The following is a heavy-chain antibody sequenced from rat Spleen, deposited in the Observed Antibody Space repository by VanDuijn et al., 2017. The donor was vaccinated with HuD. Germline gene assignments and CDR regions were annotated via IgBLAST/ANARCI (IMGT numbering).Heavy chain of an antibody. CDR2: ITYSGTT. CDR3: ARKIIRGTGVMDA. J-gene: IGHJ4*01. D-gene: IGHD4-3*01. Sequence: EVQLQESGPGLVKPSQSLSLTCSVTGYSITSNYWGWIRKFPGNKMEWMGFITYSGTTTYNPSLKTRISITRDTSKNQFFLQLNSVTTEDTATYYCARKIIRGTGVMDAWGQGASVTVSS. V-gene: IGHV3-1*01. CDR1: GYSITSNY.